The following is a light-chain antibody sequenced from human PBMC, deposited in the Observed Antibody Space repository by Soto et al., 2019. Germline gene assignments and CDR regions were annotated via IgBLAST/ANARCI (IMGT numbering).Light chain of an antibody. Sequence: ERVLTQSPAILSVSPGERATLSCRASQSISRSLAWYQQKPGQAPRLLISDASTRATGIPARFSGSGSGTEFTLTISSLQSEDFALYYCHQYNSWPPGTFGQGTRWIS. CDR1: QSISRS. CDR3: HQYNSWPPGT. V-gene: IGKV3-15*01. J-gene: IGKJ2*01. CDR2: DAS.